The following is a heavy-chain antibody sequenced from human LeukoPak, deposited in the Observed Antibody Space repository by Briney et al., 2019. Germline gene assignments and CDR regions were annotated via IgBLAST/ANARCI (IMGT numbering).Heavy chain of an antibody. J-gene: IGHJ5*02. CDR1: GFTFSSYA. V-gene: IGHV3-23*01. CDR3: AKGLDYGDYKWFDP. Sequence: PGGSLRLSCAASGFTFSSYAMSWVRQAPGKGLEWVPAISGSGGSTYYADSVKGRFTISRDNSKNTLYLQMNSLRAEDTAVYYCAKGLDYGDYKWFDPWGQGTLVTVSS. CDR2: ISGSGGST. D-gene: IGHD4-17*01.